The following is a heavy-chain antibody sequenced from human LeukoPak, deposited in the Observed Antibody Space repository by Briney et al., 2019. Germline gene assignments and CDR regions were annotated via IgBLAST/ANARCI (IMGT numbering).Heavy chain of an antibody. CDR1: GGSISSYY. CDR2: IYTSGST. CDR3: AREGNFASYDLFTGIMDV. Sequence: PSETLSLTCAVSGGSISSYYWSWIRQPAGKGLEWIGRIYTSGSTNYNPSLKSRVTMSVDTSKNQFSLKMSSVTAADTAVYYCAREGNFASYDLFTGIMDVWGKGTTVTISS. V-gene: IGHV4-4*07. J-gene: IGHJ6*03. D-gene: IGHD3-9*01.